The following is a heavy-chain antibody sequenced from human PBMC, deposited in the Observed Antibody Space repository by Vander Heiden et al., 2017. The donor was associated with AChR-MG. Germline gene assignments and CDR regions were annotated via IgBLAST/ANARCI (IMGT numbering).Heavy chain of an antibody. CDR3: ARERHRHGPRSGSYSGFNY. Sequence: QVQLVVSGGAVGQPGRSLRLSCAAPGFTFSSYAMNGVRQAPGKGLEWVAVISYDGRNKYYAESVKGRFTISRDNSKNTLYLQMNSLRAEETAVYYCARERHRHGPRSGSYSGFNYWGHGSLVTVSS. J-gene: IGHJ4*01. CDR2: ISYDGRNK. V-gene: IGHV3-30*04. D-gene: IGHD1-26*01. CDR1: GFTFSSYA.